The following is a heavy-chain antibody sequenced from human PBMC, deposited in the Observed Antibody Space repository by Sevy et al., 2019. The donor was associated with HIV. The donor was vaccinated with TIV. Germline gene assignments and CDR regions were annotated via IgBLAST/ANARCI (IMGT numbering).Heavy chain of an antibody. D-gene: IGHD3-9*01. Sequence: ASVKVSCKAYGYTFKNDVITWVRQPPGQGLEWMGWVTGKNGDTRYAHNLQARVTMTRDTSTSTAYLDLRSLTADDTAVYYCARGQYFFDYWAQGTVVTVSS. CDR2: VTGKNGDT. V-gene: IGHV1-18*01. CDR1: GYTFKNDV. J-gene: IGHJ4*02. CDR3: ARGQYFFDY.